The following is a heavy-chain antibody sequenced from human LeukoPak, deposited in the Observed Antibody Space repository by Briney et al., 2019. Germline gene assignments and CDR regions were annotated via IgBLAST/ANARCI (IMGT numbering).Heavy chain of an antibody. D-gene: IGHD1-7*01. CDR2: INPNSGGT. J-gene: IGHJ5*02. CDR1: GYTFTGYY. Sequence: GASVKVSCKASGYTFTGYYMHWVRQAPGQGLEWMGWINPNSGGTNYAQKFQGRVTMTRDTSISTAYMELSRLRSDDTAVYYCARDDNWNYFNWFDPWGQGTLVTVSS. V-gene: IGHV1-2*02. CDR3: ARDDNWNYFNWFDP.